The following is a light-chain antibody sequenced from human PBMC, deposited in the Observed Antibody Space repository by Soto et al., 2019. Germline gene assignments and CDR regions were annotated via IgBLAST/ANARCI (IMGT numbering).Light chain of an antibody. V-gene: IGKV3-20*01. CDR2: DIS. CDR1: QSVSTTY. Sequence: IVLTQSPGTLSLSPGQRATLSCRASQSVSTTYLAWYQQKPGQAPRLLIYDISTRATGIPDRFSGSGSGTDFTLTISRLEPDDFAVYYCQQYTNLPLTFGGGTKVDIK. J-gene: IGKJ4*01. CDR3: QQYTNLPLT.